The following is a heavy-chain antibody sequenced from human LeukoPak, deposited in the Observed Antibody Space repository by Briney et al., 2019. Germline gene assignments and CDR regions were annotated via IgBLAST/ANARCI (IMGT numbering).Heavy chain of an antibody. CDR2: IYHSGST. CDR1: GYSISSGYY. D-gene: IGHD2-2*02. V-gene: IGHV4-38-2*02. CDR3: ASLRYCSSTSCYTGRPVGY. Sequence: SETLSLTCTVSGYSISSGYYWGWIRPPPGKGLEWIGSIYHSGSTYYNPSLKSRVTISVDTSKNQFSLKLSSVTAADTAVYYCASLRYCSSTSCYTGRPVGYWGQGTLVTVSS. J-gene: IGHJ4*02.